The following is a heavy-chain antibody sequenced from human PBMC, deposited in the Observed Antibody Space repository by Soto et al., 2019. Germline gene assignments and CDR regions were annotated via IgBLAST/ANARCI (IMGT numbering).Heavy chain of an antibody. V-gene: IGHV3-23*01. CDR2: ISGSGVST. CDR3: AKSDRIAVVGLVTCYFDY. D-gene: IGHD6-19*01. CDR1: GFTFISYS. J-gene: IGHJ4*02. Sequence: GGALRVFCAASGFTFISYSMSWVRQAPGKGLEWVSAISGSGVSTYYAESVKGRFTISRDNSKDTLYLQMNSLRAEDTAVYSCAKSDRIAVVGLVTCYFDYSGLGTPVTGSS.